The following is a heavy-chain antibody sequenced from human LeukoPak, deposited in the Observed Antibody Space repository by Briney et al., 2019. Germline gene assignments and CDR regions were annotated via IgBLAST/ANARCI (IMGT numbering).Heavy chain of an antibody. V-gene: IGHV4-39*07. Sequence: SETLSLTCTVSGDSISRSNLHWGWIRQAPGKGLEWIGSVFHTGSTYYNPSLKSRVTISVDSSMNKFSLKMRSVTAADTAFYYCARDLYDSTTQHHPPHFDSWGQGTLVTVSS. CDR3: ARDLYDSTTQHHPPHFDS. D-gene: IGHD2/OR15-2a*01. J-gene: IGHJ4*02. CDR1: GDSISRSNLH. CDR2: VFHTGST.